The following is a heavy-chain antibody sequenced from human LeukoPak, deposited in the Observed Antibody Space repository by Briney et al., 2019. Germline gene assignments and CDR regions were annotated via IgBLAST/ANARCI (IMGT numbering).Heavy chain of an antibody. CDR2: INFNGGT. J-gene: IGHJ5*02. CDR1: GGSFSGYY. CDR3: ARGQSYYYDSSGYYGIWFDP. V-gene: IGHV4-34*01. Sequence: PSETLSLTCAVYGGSFSGYYWSWIRQSPGKGLEWIGEINFNGGTNYNPSLKSRVTISVDTSKNQFSLKLRSVTAADTAVYYCARGQSYYYDSSGYYGIWFDPWGQGTLVTVSS. D-gene: IGHD3-22*01.